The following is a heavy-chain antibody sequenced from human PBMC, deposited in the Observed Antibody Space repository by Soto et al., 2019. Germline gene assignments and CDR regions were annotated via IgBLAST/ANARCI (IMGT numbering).Heavy chain of an antibody. V-gene: IGHV4-59*03. CDR3: ANVDTSWTYYYYGMDV. CDR2: IYYSGST. D-gene: IGHD5-18*01. Sequence: SETLSLTCTVSGGSISSYYWSWIRQPPGKGLEWIGYIYYSGSTNYNPSLKSRVTMTRNTSISTAYMELSSLRSEDTAVYYCANVDTSWTYYYYGMDVWGQGTTVTVSS. J-gene: IGHJ6*02. CDR1: GGSISSYY.